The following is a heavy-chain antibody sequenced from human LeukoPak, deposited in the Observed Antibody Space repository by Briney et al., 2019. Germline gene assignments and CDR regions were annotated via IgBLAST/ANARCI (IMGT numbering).Heavy chain of an antibody. V-gene: IGHV1-46*01. CDR2: INPGTGTA. CDR3: ARVRGSGTPPSLDY. D-gene: IGHD1-26*01. CDR1: GYTFTNYD. J-gene: IGHJ4*02. Sequence: ASVKVSCKASGYTFTNYDMHWVRQAPGQGLEWMGIINPGTGTASYAQKFQDRVTMTRDMSTTVYMELSSLRSEDTAVYFCARVRGSGTPPSLDYWGQGTLVTVST.